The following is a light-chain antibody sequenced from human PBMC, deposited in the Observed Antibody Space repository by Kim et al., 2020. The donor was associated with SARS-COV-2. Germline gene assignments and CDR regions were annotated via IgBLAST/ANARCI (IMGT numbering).Light chain of an antibody. J-gene: IGLJ3*02. CDR3: QAWDSSTGV. Sequence: SYELTQPPSVSVSPGQTASITCSGDKLGDNYACWYQQKPGQPPVLVIYQDSKRPSGIPERFSGSNSGNTATLTISGTQAMDEADYYCQAWDSSTGVFGGGTKLTVL. CDR1: KLGDNY. V-gene: IGLV3-1*01. CDR2: QDS.